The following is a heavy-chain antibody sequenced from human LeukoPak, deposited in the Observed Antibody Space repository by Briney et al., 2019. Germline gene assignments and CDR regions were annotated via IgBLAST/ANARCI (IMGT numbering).Heavy chain of an antibody. CDR1: GYTFTSYG. J-gene: IGHJ4*02. V-gene: IGHV1-18*01. CDR3: ARSWQGQWLAEYYFDY. CDR2: ISAYNGNT. Sequence: ASVKVSCKASGYTFTSYGIRWVRQAPGQGLEWMGWISAYNGNTNYAQKLQGRVTMTTDTSTSTAYMELSRLRSDDTAVYYCARSWQGQWLAEYYFDYWGQGTLVTVSS. D-gene: IGHD6-19*01.